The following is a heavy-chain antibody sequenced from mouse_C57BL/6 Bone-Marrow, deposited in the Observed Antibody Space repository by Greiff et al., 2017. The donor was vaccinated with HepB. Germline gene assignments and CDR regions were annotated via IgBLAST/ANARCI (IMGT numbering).Heavy chain of an antibody. CDR2: IYPRSGNT. CDR3: ARAGSSSNFAY. V-gene: IGHV1-81*01. CDR1: GYTFTSYG. J-gene: IGHJ3*01. Sequence: QVQLQQSGAELARPGASVKLSCKASGYTFTSYGISWVKQSTGQGLEWIGEIYPRSGNTYYNEKFKGKATLTADKSSSTAYMELRSLTSEEAAVECCARAGSSSNFAYWGQGTLVTVSA. D-gene: IGHD1-1*01.